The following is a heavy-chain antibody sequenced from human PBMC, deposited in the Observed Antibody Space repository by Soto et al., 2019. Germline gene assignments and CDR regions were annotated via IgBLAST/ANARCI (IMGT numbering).Heavy chain of an antibody. V-gene: IGHV4-34*01. CDR1: GGSFSGYY. Sequence: SETLSLTCAVYGGSFSGYYWSWIRQPPGKGLEWIGEINHSGSTNYNPSLKSRVTISVDTSKNQFSLKLSSVTAADTAVYYCARVKRVVVPAAKTIWFDPWGQGTLVT. D-gene: IGHD2-2*01. CDR2: INHSGST. J-gene: IGHJ5*02. CDR3: ARVKRVVVPAAKTIWFDP.